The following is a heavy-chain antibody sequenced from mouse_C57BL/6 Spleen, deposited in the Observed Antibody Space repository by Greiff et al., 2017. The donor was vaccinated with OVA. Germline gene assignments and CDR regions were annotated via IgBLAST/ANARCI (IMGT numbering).Heavy chain of an antibody. D-gene: IGHD1-1*01. V-gene: IGHV1-81*01. CDR1: GYTFTSYG. Sequence: VKLMESGAELARPGASVKLSCKASGYTFTSYGISWVKQRTGQGLEWIGEIYPRSGNTYYNEKFKGKATLTADKSSSTAYMELRSLTSEDSAVYFCARSRDGSDYWGQGTTLTVSS. CDR3: ARSRDGSDY. CDR2: IYPRSGNT. J-gene: IGHJ2*01.